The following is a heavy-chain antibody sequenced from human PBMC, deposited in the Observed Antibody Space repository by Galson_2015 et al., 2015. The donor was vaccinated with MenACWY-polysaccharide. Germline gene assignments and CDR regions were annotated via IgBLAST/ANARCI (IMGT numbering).Heavy chain of an antibody. J-gene: IGHJ6*02. CDR3: ARETGMDSANCGMDV. CDR2: IRGGGSYI. Sequence: SLRLSCAASGFTFSSYSMSWVRQAPGKGLEWVAYIRGGGSYIYYADSVKGRFTISRDNAKNSLYLQMNSLRAEDTAVYYCARETGMDSANCGMDVWGQGTPVTVSS. D-gene: IGHD6-13*01. CDR1: GFTFSSYS. V-gene: IGHV3-21*05.